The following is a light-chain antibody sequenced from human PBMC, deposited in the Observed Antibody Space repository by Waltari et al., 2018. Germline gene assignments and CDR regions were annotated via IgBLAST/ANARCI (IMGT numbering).Light chain of an antibody. Sequence: QSVLTQPPSASGTPGQRVTISCSGSSSNIGSNTVNWYQQLSGTAPKLLIYSNKQRPSGVPDRFSGSKSGTSASLAISGLQSEDEADYYCATWDDSLNGRVFGGGTKLTVL. CDR1: SSNIGSNT. V-gene: IGLV1-44*01. J-gene: IGLJ3*02. CDR3: ATWDDSLNGRV. CDR2: SNK.